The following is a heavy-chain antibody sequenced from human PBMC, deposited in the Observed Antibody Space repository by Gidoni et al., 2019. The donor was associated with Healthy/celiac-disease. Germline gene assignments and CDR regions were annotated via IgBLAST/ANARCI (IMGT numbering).Heavy chain of an antibody. Sequence: EVQLVESGGGLVQPGRSLRLSCAASALTVDDYAMHWVRQAPGKGLEWVSGSSWNSGSIGYADSVKGRFTISRDNAKNSLYLQMNSLRAEDTALYYCAKDMGGYCSGGSCYYYYGMDVWGQGTTVTVSS. CDR1: ALTVDDYA. CDR3: AKDMGGYCSGGSCYYYYGMDV. V-gene: IGHV3-9*01. CDR2: SSWNSGSI. D-gene: IGHD2-15*01. J-gene: IGHJ6*02.